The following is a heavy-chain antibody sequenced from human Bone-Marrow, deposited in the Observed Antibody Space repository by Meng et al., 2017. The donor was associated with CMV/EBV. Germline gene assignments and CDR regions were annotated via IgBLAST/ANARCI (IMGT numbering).Heavy chain of an antibody. Sequence: SETLSLTCAVYGGSFSGYYWSWIRQPPGKGLEWIGEINHSGSTNYNPSLKSRVTISVDTSKNQVSLKLSSVTAADTAVYYCARRPHQGVVMPQFDPWGQGTLVTASS. D-gene: IGHD3-3*01. CDR2: INHSGST. V-gene: IGHV4-34*01. J-gene: IGHJ5*02. CDR1: GGSFSGYY. CDR3: ARRPHQGVVMPQFDP.